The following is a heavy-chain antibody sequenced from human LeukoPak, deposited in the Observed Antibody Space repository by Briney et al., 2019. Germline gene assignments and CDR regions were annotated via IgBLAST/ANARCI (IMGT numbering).Heavy chain of an antibody. CDR2: IKEDESEK. Sequence: PGGSLRLSCAASGFTFSSYWMSWVRQAPGKGLEWVANIKEDESEKYYADSLKGRFTISRDNAKNSLYLQMNSLRAEDTAVYYCARDRGSGLDYWGQGTLVTVSS. CDR3: ARDRGSGLDY. V-gene: IGHV3-7*01. J-gene: IGHJ4*02. D-gene: IGHD3-10*01. CDR1: GFTFSSYW.